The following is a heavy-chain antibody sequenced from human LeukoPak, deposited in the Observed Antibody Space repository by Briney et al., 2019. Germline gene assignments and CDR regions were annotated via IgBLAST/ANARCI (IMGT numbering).Heavy chain of an antibody. J-gene: IGHJ5*02. V-gene: IGHV3-53*01. CDR2: IYSGGST. CDR3: VKAGDYEYNWFDP. D-gene: IGHD4-17*01. CDR1: GFTVSSSY. Sequence: GGSLRLSCAASGFTVSSSYMSWVRQAPGKGLEWVSVIYSGGSTYYADSVKGRFTISRDNSKNTLYLQMNSLRAEDTAVYYCVKAGDYEYNWFDPWGQGTLVTVSS.